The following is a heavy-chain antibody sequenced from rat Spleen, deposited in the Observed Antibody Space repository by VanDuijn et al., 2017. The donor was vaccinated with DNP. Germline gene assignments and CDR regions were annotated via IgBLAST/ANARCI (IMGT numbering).Heavy chain of an antibody. CDR2: IWSGGST. Sequence: QVQLKESGPGMVQPSQTLSLTCTVPGFSLTTYGVSWVRQPPGKGLEWVGAIWSGGSTYYNSALKSRLSISRDTSKSQVFLKMSSLQSEDTATYYCASLRTHFFEYWGQGVMVTVSS. J-gene: IGHJ2*01. CDR3: ASLRTHFFEY. CDR1: GFSLTTYG. V-gene: IGHV2-4*01.